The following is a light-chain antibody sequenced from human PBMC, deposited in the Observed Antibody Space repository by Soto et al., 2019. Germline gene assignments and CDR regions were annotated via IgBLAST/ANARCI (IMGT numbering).Light chain of an antibody. V-gene: IGKV3-11*01. Sequence: EIVLAHSPATLSLSRGESSPLSSRASQSVSSYLAWYQQKPGQAPRLLLYDASNRATGIPARFSGSGSGTDFPLTLSSVQPEDFAVYYCQQRSNWHPAITFGKGTRLEIK. CDR1: QSVSSY. CDR2: DAS. J-gene: IGKJ5*01. CDR3: QQRSNWHPAIT.